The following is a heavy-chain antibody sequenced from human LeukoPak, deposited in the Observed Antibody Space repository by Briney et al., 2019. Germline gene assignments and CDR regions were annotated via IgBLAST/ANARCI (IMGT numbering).Heavy chain of an antibody. D-gene: IGHD3/OR15-3a*01. J-gene: IGHJ6*02. CDR3: ARVRTSRLYYGMDV. CDR2: ISSDGGTK. V-gene: IGHV3-30*03. CDR1: KFTFSNYG. Sequence: GGSLRLSCTASKFTFSNYGMQWVRQAPGKGLEWVAVISSDGGTKYYADSVKGRFTLSRDNSRNTLDLQMNSLGPEDTAVYYCARVRTSRLYYGMDVWGQGTTVTVSS.